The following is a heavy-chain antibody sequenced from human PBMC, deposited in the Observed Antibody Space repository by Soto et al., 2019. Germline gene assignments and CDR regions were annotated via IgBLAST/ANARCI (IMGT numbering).Heavy chain of an antibody. V-gene: IGHV4-39*01. J-gene: IGHJ3*02. Sequence: SETLSLTCTVSGGSISSSSYYWGWIRQPPGKGLEWIGSIFYSGSTYYNPSLKSRGTISVDTSKNQFSLKLSSVTAADTAVYYCARHGTYYYVSCCYYYTINAFDIWGQGTMVTVSS. CDR2: IFYSGST. CDR1: GGSISSSSYY. D-gene: IGHD3-22*01. CDR3: ARHGTYYYVSCCYYYTINAFDI.